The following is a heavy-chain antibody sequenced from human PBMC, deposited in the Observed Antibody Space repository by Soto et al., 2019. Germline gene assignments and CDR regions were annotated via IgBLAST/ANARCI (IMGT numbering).Heavy chain of an antibody. CDR1: GGSISSSNW. J-gene: IGHJ6*02. D-gene: IGHD3-9*01. Sequence: ASETLSLTCAVSGGSISSSNWLSWVRQPPGKGLEWIGEIYHSGSTNYNPSLKSRVTISVDKSKNQFSLKLSSVTAADTAVYYCARGRYYDILTGYTTGPYGMDVWGQGTTVTVSS. CDR3: ARGRYYDILTGYTTGPYGMDV. V-gene: IGHV4-4*02. CDR2: IYHSGST.